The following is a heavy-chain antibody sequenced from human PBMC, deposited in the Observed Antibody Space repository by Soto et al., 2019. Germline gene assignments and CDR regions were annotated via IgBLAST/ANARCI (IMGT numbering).Heavy chain of an antibody. CDR2: VNPNNGDT. V-gene: IGHV1-8*01. J-gene: IGHJ4*02. CDR3: AKFSRKGSAIDFDY. CDR1: GYTFSNYD. D-gene: IGHD3-10*01. Sequence: QVQLVQSGAELKKPGASVKVSCKASGYTFSNYDMNWVRQATGQGPEWIGWVNPNNGDTGYAQKFQGRVTLTTDTSTTTDYMELTSLRSEDTAIYYCAKFSRKGSAIDFDYWGQGTLITVSS.